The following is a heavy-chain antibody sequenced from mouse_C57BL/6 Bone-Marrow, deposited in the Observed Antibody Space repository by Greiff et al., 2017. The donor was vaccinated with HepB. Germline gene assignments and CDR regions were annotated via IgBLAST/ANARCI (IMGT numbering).Heavy chain of an antibody. CDR3: ALIYYYGSRFAY. V-gene: IGHV2-5*01. Sequence: VKLMESGPGLVQPSQSLSITCTVSGFSLTSYGVHWVRQSPGKGLEWLGVIWRGGSTDYNAAFMSRLSITKDNSKSQVFFKMNSLQADDTAIYYCALIYYYGSRFAYWGQGTLVTVSA. J-gene: IGHJ3*01. CDR2: IWRGGST. CDR1: GFSLTSYG. D-gene: IGHD1-1*01.